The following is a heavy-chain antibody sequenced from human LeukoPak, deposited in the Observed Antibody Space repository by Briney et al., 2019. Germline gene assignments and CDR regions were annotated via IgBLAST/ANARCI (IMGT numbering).Heavy chain of an antibody. CDR3: ARDGLFLTGYYEEGWFDP. D-gene: IGHD3-9*01. CDR2: INPNSGGT. CDR1: GYTFTGYY. J-gene: IGHJ5*02. V-gene: IGHV1-2*02. Sequence: ASVKVSCKASGYTFTGYYMHWVRQAPGQGLEWMGWINPNSGGTNYAQKFQGRVTMTRDTSISTAYMELSRLRSDDTAVYYCARDGLFLTGYYEEGWFDPWGQGTLVTASS.